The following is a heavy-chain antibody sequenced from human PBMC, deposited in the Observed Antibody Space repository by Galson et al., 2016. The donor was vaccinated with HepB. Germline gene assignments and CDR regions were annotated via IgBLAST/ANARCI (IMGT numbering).Heavy chain of an antibody. D-gene: IGHD4-17*01. V-gene: IGHV1-2*02. CDR1: GYTSTGYY. J-gene: IGHJ6*02. CDR2: INPNSGGT. CDR3: ASEETTVSVMDV. Sequence: SGYTSTGYYMHWVRQAPGQGLEWMGRINPNSGGTNYEQKFQGRVTMTRDTSISTAYMELSRLRSDDTAVYYCASEETTVSVMDVWGQGTTVTVSS.